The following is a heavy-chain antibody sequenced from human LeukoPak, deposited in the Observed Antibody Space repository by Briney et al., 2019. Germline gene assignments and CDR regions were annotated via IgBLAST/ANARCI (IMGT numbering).Heavy chain of an antibody. Sequence: GGSLRLSCAASGVTFSDYYMSWIRQAPGKGLEWVSYISSSGSTTYYADSVKGRFPISRDNAKNSLYLQMNSLRAEGTAVYYCARGASGGTVTTMDVWGKGTTVTVSS. D-gene: IGHD4-17*01. J-gene: IGHJ6*03. CDR1: GVTFSDYY. CDR2: ISSSGSTT. V-gene: IGHV3-11*04. CDR3: ARGASGGTVTTMDV.